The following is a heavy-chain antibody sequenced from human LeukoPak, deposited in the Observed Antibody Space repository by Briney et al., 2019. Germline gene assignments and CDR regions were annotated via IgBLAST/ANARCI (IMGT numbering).Heavy chain of an antibody. CDR2: ISSSSSYI. Sequence: GSLRLSCAASGFTFSSYSMNWVRQAPGKGLEWVSSISSSSSYIYYADSVKGRFTISRDNAKNSLYLQMNSLRAEDTAVYYCARDVGSSSSPRWVDYWGQGTLVTVSS. CDR1: GFTFSSYS. J-gene: IGHJ4*02. V-gene: IGHV3-21*01. D-gene: IGHD6-6*01. CDR3: ARDVGSSSSPRWVDY.